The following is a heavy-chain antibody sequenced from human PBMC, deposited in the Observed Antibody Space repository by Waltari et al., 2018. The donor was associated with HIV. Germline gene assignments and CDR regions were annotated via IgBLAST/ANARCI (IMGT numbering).Heavy chain of an antibody. D-gene: IGHD3-9*01. Sequence: QLQLQESGPGLVKPSETLSLTCTVPGGSISSSSYYWGWIRQPPGKGLDGIGSIYYSGSTYYNPSLKSRVTISVDTSKNQFSLKLSSVTAADTAVYYCARQGGYDILTGYYTYFDYWGQGTLVTVSS. J-gene: IGHJ4*02. CDR1: GGSISSSSYY. CDR2: IYYSGST. CDR3: ARQGGYDILTGYYTYFDY. V-gene: IGHV4-39*01.